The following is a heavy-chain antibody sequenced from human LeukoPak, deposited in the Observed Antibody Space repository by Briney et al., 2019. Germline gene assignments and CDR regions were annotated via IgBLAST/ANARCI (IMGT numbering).Heavy chain of an antibody. CDR1: GGSMSSFY. CDR3: ARDRHIAAAGPYWYFDL. CDR2: IYTSGSTNS. V-gene: IGHV4-4*07. Sequence: PSETLSLTCTVSGGSMSSFYWSWIRQPAGKGLEWIGRIYTSGSTNSNSNPSLKSRVTMSVDTPKNQFSLNLTSVTAADTAVYYCARDRHIAAAGPYWYFDLWGRGTLVTVSS. J-gene: IGHJ2*01. D-gene: IGHD6-13*01.